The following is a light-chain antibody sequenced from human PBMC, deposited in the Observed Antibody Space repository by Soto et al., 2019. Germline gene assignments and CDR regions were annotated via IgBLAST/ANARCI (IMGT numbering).Light chain of an antibody. Sequence: EIEMTQSPATLSVSPGERATLSCRSSQSVGRKLAWYQQKPGQAPRLLIYDASNRAMGVPARFSGSGSGTEXXXTXXXXQSEXVAVXXXXXXDIWPPWTFGQGTKVEI. V-gene: IGKV3-15*01. CDR2: DAS. CDR3: XXXDIWPPWT. J-gene: IGKJ1*01. CDR1: QSVGRK.